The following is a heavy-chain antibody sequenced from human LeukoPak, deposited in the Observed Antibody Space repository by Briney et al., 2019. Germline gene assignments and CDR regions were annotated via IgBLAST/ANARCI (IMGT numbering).Heavy chain of an antibody. CDR2: IIPILGIA. J-gene: IGHJ4*02. Sequence: ASVKVSCKASGGTFSSYAISWVRQAPGQGLEWMGRIIPILGIANYAQKFQGRVTMTRNTSISTAYMELSSLRSEDTAVYYCARVDWSGIDYWGQGTLVTVSS. V-gene: IGHV1-69*04. CDR1: GGTFSSYA. CDR3: ARVDWSGIDY. D-gene: IGHD3-3*01.